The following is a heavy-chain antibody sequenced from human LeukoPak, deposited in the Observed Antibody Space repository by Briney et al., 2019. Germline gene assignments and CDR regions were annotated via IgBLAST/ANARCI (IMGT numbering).Heavy chain of an antibody. V-gene: IGHV3-23*01. D-gene: IGHD3-10*01. CDR1: GFTFSSYS. Sequence: GGSLRLSCAASGFTFSSYSMSWVRQAPGKGLEWVSGIGGSGGRTYYADPVKGRFTIYRDNSKSTLYLQMNSLRAEDTAVYYCARVLLWFGESQIDYWGQGTLVTVSS. CDR2: IGGSGGRT. J-gene: IGHJ4*02. CDR3: ARVLLWFGESQIDY.